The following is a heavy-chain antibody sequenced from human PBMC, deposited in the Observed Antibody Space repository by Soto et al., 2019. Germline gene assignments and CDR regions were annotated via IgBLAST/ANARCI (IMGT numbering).Heavy chain of an antibody. J-gene: IGHJ4*02. CDR2: IYYSGST. CDR3: ARRWGTSFDF. D-gene: IGHD7-27*01. Sequence: SETLSLTCTVSGGSISSYYWSWIRQPPGKGLEWIGYIYYSGSTNYNPSLKSRVTISVDTSKNQFSLKLSSVTAVDTAVYYCARRWGTSFDFWGQGTLVTVSS. CDR1: GGSISSYY. V-gene: IGHV4-59*01.